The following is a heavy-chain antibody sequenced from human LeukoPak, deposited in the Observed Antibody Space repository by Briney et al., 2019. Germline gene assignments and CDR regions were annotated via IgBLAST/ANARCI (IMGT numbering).Heavy chain of an antibody. Sequence: NPGGSLTLSCAASGFTFSDYSPNWVRQAPGKGLEWVSCISGDSRYIYYADSVKGRSTISRDNAQNSLYLHMNSLRAEDTAVYYCARGPFSSSWSDFDYWGQGTLVTASS. CDR1: GFTFSDYS. CDR2: ISGDSRYI. CDR3: ARGPFSSSWSDFDY. J-gene: IGHJ4*02. V-gene: IGHV3-21*06. D-gene: IGHD6-13*01.